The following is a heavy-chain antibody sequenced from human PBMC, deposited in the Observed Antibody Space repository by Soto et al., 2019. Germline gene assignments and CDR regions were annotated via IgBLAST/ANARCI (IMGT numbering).Heavy chain of an antibody. J-gene: IGHJ4*02. D-gene: IGHD3-16*01. CDR3: ARLSGTYGRRHSFDY. V-gene: IGHV3-48*03. CDR2: ISSSGSTI. CDR1: GFTFSSYE. Sequence: EVHLVESGGGLVQPGGSLRLSCAASGFTFSSYEMNWVRQVPGKGLELVSYISSSGSTIHYADSVKGRFTIYRDNAKSSLYLQMNSLRPEDTAVYYCARLSGTYGRRHSFDYWGQGTLVTVSS.